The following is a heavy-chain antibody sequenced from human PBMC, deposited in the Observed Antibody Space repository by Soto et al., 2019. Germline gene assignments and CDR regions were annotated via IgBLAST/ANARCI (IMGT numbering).Heavy chain of an antibody. D-gene: IGHD1-7*01. CDR2: NYRTKST. Sequence: SETLSLTCAVSGGSFTSNNCWTWVRQPPGQGGEWIGENYRTKSTKNNPSIKSRVTISLDNSENKFSRKVTSLTAADTAVYYCASRDPGTSVDYWGQGTLVTVSS. CDR3: ASRDPGTSVDY. J-gene: IGHJ4*02. CDR1: GGSFTSNNC. V-gene: IGHV4-4*02.